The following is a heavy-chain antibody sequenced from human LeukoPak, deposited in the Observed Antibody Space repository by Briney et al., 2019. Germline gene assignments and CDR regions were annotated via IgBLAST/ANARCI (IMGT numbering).Heavy chain of an antibody. CDR1: GFTFSSYA. J-gene: IGHJ4*02. Sequence: PGGSLRLSCAASGFTFSSYAMSWVRQAPGKGLEWVSAISGRGDRTYYADSVKGRFTISRDNSKSTLYLQMNSLRAEDTAVYYCAKEQSSSGFLDYWGQGTLVTVSS. V-gene: IGHV3-23*01. CDR2: ISGRGDRT. CDR3: AKEQSSSGFLDY. D-gene: IGHD6-6*01.